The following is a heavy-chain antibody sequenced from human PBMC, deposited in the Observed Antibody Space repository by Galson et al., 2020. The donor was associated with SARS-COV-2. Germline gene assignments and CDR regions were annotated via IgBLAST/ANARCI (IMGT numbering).Heavy chain of an antibody. J-gene: IGHJ5*02. CDR3: ARGADYGDYENWFDP. Sequence: ASVKVSCKASGYTFTSYGISWVRQAPGQGLEWMGWINAYNGKTNYAQKHQGRVTMTTDTSTSTAYMELRSLRSDDTAVYYCARGADYGDYENWFDPWGQGTLVTVSS. CDR1: GYTFTSYG. D-gene: IGHD4-17*01. V-gene: IGHV1-18*01. CDR2: INAYNGKT.